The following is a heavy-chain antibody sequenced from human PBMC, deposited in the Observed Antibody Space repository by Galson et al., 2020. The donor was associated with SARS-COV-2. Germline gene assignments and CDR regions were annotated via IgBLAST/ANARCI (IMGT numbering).Heavy chain of an antibody. V-gene: IGHV3-33*06. D-gene: IGHD3-9*01. CDR3: AKQGGPFHILTGYRPFAS. CDR1: GFTFTNFG. CDR2: MWYAGDNK. Sequence: GGPLRLSCATSGFTFTNFGMHWVRQAPGKGLEWVAVMWYAGDNKYYADSVKGRFTISRDNSKNTLYLHMDSLRAEDTAVYYCAKQGGPFHILTGYRPFASWGQGTLVTVSS. J-gene: IGHJ4*02.